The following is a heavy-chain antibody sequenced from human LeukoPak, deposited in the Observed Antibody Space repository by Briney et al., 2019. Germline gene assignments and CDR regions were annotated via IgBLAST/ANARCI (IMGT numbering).Heavy chain of an antibody. CDR2: IYYSGST. CDR3: ARGRDGYNLDFDY. CDR1: GGSISSYY. V-gene: IGHV4-59*01. J-gene: IGHJ4*02. Sequence: KPSETLSLTCTVSGGSISSYYWSWIRQPPGKGLEWIGYIYYSGSTNYNPSLRSRVTISVDTSKNQFSLKLSSVTAADTAVYYCARGRDGYNLDFDYWGQGTLVAVSS. D-gene: IGHD5-24*01.